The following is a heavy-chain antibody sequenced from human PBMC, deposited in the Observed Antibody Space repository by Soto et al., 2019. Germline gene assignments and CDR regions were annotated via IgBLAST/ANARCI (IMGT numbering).Heavy chain of an antibody. CDR2: IYSGGST. D-gene: IGHD3-3*01. CDR1: GFTVSTNY. V-gene: IGHV3-53*01. CDR3: ARVGYYDFWSGYFDS. Sequence: GGSLRLSCAASGFTVSTNYMSWVRQAPGKGLEWISVIYSGGSTNYAGSVKGRFTISRDNSKNTLFLQMNSLRAEDTAVYYCARVGYYDFWSGYFDSWGQGALVTVSS. J-gene: IGHJ4*02.